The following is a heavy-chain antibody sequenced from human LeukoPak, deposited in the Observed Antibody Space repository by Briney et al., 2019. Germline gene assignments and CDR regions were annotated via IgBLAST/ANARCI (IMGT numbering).Heavy chain of an antibody. CDR1: GYTLTELS. Sequence: GASVKVSCKVSGYTLTELSMHWVRQAPGKGLEWMGGFDPEDGETIYAQKFQGRVTITADESTSTAYMELSSLRSEDTAVYYCARDLDYWGQGTLVTVSS. J-gene: IGHJ4*02. CDR2: FDPEDGET. V-gene: IGHV1-24*01. CDR3: ARDLDY.